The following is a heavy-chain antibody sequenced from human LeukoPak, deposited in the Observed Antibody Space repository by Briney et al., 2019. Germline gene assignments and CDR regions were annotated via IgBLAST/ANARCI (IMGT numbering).Heavy chain of an antibody. CDR2: IHQDGSET. V-gene: IGHV3-7*05. CDR3: ANTVGHYSHN. J-gene: IGHJ4*02. CDR1: GVTFTKYW. D-gene: IGHD4-11*01. Sequence: GGSLRLSCAASGVTFTKYWLALVRMAPAKGQEWVASIHQDGSETHSIDSGRFTISRDNAKNSLYLQMNSRREEETAVDYCANTVGHYSHNWGQGALVTVSS.